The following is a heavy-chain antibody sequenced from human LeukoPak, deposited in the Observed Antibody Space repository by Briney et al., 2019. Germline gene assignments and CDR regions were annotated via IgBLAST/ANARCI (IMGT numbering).Heavy chain of an antibody. D-gene: IGHD3-10*01. Sequence: ASVKVSCKASGYTFTSYGINCVRQAPGQGLEWMGWISAYTGNTNYAQKLQGRVTMTTDTSTSSAYMELRSLRSDDTAVYYCARAKLLLLPRDYWGQGTLVTVSS. CDR3: ARAKLLLLPRDY. J-gene: IGHJ4*02. V-gene: IGHV1-18*01. CDR1: GYTFTSYG. CDR2: ISAYTGNT.